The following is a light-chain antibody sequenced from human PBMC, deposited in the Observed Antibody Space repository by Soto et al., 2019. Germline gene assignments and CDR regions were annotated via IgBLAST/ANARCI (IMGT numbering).Light chain of an antibody. CDR1: QSDSRRY. V-gene: IGKV3-20*01. CDR2: STF. J-gene: IGKJ1*01. CDR3: QLYGSSWT. Sequence: EIVLTQSPGTLSLSPGERATLSCRASQSDSRRYLAWYQQKPGQAPRLLIHSTFRRDTGIPDRFSGSGSGTDFTLTISRLEPEHYAVYYCQLYGSSWTVGPGTKVEIK.